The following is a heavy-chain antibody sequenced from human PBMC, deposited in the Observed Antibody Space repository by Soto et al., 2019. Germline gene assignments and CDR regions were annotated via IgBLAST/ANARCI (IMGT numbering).Heavy chain of an antibody. D-gene: IGHD2-2*01. Sequence: GGSLRLSCAASGFSFSSYWMSWVRQAPGKGLEWVANMNEDGSEIDYVDSVKGRFTISRDNAKNSLFLQMNSLRVEDTAVYYCAKDRGFSTFDIWGQGTMVTVSS. V-gene: IGHV3-7*01. J-gene: IGHJ3*02. CDR2: MNEDGSEI. CDR1: GFSFSSYW. CDR3: AKDRGFSTFDI.